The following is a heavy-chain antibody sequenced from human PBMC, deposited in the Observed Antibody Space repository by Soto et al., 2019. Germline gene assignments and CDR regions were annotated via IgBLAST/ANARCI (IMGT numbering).Heavy chain of an antibody. J-gene: IGHJ4*02. CDR2: INPGNGNT. CDR1: GYTFTSYG. V-gene: IGHV1-3*01. CDR3: ARGGYFDSSNYLAY. Sequence: ASVKVSCKASGYTFTSYGINWVRQAPGRGLEWMGWINPGNGNTKYSQQFQGRVIIDRDTSASTAYMELSSLRSEDTAVYYCARGGYFDSSNYLAYWGLGTLVTISS. D-gene: IGHD3-22*01.